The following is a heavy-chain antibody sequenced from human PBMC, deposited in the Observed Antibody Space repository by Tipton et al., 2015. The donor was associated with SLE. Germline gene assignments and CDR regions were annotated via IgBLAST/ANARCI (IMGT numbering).Heavy chain of an antibody. CDR3: ARAPRERSGYYPESTFDF. V-gene: IGHV3-66*01. Sequence: SLRLSCAASGFTVSSNYMSWVRQAPGKGLEWVSVLYSGGSTYHADSVKGRFTISRDNAKNSLYLQLDSLRAEDTAVYFCARAPRERSGYYPESTFDFWGPGTLVTVSS. CDR2: LYSGGST. D-gene: IGHD3-3*01. CDR1: GFTVSSNY. J-gene: IGHJ4*02.